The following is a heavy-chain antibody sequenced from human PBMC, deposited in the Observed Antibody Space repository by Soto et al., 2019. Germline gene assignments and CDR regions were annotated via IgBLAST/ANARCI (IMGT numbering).Heavy chain of an antibody. J-gene: IGHJ6*04. CDR3: ASAQPYDSGSSSYYGMGV. D-gene: IGHD6-19*01. V-gene: IGHV3-74*01. CDR1: GFTFSTFW. CDR2: ISSDGTDT. Sequence: GSLRLCCAASGFTFSTFWMHWVRQAPGEGLVWVSRISSDGTDTAYADSVKGRFTVSRDIANNILFLQMDSLRAEDTAVYYCASAQPYDSGSSSYYGMGVWGEGTTVTVSS.